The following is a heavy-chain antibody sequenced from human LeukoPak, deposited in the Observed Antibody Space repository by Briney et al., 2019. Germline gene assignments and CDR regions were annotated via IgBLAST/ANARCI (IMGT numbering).Heavy chain of an antibody. CDR2: INHSGST. D-gene: IGHD1-26*01. Sequence: SETLSLTCAVYGESFSGYYWSWIRQPPGKGLEWIGEINHSGSTNYNPSLKGRVTMSVDASKNQFSLKLSSVTAADTAVYYCARDLVGPNSRWGQGTLVTVSS. J-gene: IGHJ4*02. CDR1: GESFSGYY. V-gene: IGHV4-34*01. CDR3: ARDLVGPNSR.